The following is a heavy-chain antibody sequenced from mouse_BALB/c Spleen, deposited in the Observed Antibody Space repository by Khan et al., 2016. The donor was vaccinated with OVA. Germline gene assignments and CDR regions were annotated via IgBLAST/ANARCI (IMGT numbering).Heavy chain of an antibody. J-gene: IGHJ4*01. D-gene: IGHD2-4*01. CDR1: GFSLTGYG. CDR3: AREIYYDYVYYYAMDY. Sequence: VQLQESGPGLVAPSQSLSITCTVSGFSLTGYGVNWVRQPPGKGLEWLGMIWGDGSTDYNSALKSRLSISKDNSKSQVFLKMNSLQTDDTARYYCAREIYYDYVYYYAMDYWGQGTSVTVSS. CDR2: IWGDGST. V-gene: IGHV2-6-7*01.